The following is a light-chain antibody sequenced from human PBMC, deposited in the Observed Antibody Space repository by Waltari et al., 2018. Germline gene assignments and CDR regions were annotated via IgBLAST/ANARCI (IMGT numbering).Light chain of an antibody. CDR1: QIISNF. CDR2: AAS. V-gene: IGKV1-39*01. J-gene: IGKJ1*01. CDR3: QQSYSTTWT. Sequence: DIQMTQSPSSLSASIGDIVTITCRASQIISNFLNWYQQKPGKVPKLLISAASSLQGGVPSRFAGSGYGTAFTLTISSLQPEDFATYYCQQSYSTTWTFGQGTKVEV.